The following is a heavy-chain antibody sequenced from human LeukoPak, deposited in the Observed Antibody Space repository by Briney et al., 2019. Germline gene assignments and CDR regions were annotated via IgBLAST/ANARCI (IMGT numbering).Heavy chain of an antibody. CDR2: ISYDGSNK. CDR3: ARVGSWELVSYYSDY. D-gene: IGHD1-26*01. Sequence: GGSLRLSCAASGFTFSSYAMHWVRQAPGKGLEWVAVISYDGSNKYYADSVKGRFTISRDNSKNTLYLQMNSLRAEDTAVYYCARVGSWELVSYYSDYWGQGTLVTVSS. V-gene: IGHV3-30*04. CDR1: GFTFSSYA. J-gene: IGHJ4*02.